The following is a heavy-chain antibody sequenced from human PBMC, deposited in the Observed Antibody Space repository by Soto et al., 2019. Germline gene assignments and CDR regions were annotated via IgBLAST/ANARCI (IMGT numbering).Heavy chain of an antibody. CDR2: IKQDGSEK. V-gene: IGHV3-7*05. CDR3: AGRAYSYGSFDY. D-gene: IGHD5-18*01. CDR1: GFTFSSYW. Sequence: PGGSLRLSCVASGFTFSSYWMSWVRQAPGKGLDWVASIKQDGSEKNYVDSVKGRFTVSRDNAKDSLYLQMNSLRAEDTAVYYCAGRAYSYGSFDYWGQGTLVTVSS. J-gene: IGHJ4*02.